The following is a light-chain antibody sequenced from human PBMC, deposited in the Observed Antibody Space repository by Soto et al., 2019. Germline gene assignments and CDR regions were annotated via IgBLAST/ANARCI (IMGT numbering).Light chain of an antibody. CDR3: QQYNSYSS. J-gene: IGKJ2*01. V-gene: IGKV1-5*01. Sequence: DIQMTQSPSTLSASVGDRVTITCRSSQSISSWLAWYQQKPGKAPMLLIYDASSLESGVPSRFSGSGSWTEFTLTISSLQADDFATYYCQQYNSYSSFGQETKLEIK. CDR1: QSISSW. CDR2: DAS.